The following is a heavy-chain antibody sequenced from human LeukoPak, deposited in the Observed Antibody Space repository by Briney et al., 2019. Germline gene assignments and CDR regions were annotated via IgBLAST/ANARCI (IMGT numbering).Heavy chain of an antibody. CDR3: ARSGDIVATMPDY. CDR1: GFTFSSYA. J-gene: IGHJ4*02. CDR2: ISSNGGST. V-gene: IGHV3-64*01. Sequence: GGSLRLSCAASGFTFSSYAMHWVRQAPGKGLEYVSAISSNGGSTYYANSVKGRFTISRDNSKNTLYLQMGSLRAEDMAVYYCARSGDIVATMPDYWGQGALVTVSS. D-gene: IGHD5-12*01.